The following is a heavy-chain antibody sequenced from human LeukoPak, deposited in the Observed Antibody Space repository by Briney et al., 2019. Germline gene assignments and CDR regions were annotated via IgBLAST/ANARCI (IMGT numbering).Heavy chain of an antibody. J-gene: IGHJ1*01. CDR1: GGSFSGYY. CDR2: INHSGST. V-gene: IGHV4-34*01. D-gene: IGHD3-22*01. CDR3: ATFAGGYDSSGYQLAYFQH. Sequence: SETLSLTCAVYGGSFSGYYWSWIRQPPGKGLEWIGEINHSGSTNYNPSLKSRVTISVDTSKNQFSLKLSSVTAADTAAYYCATFAGGYDSSGYQLAYFQHWGQGTLVTVSS.